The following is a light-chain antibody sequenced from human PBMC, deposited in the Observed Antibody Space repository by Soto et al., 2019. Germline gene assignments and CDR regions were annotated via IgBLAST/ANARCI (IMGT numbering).Light chain of an antibody. CDR1: QNIRSR. CDR3: HQYNSYSGT. Sequence: DFQMTQSPSTLSASVGDRVTITCRASQNIRSRLAWFQQKPGKAPKLLIYDASTLESGVPSRFSGSGSGTEFTLTISSLQPDDFATYYCHQYNSYSGTFGQGTKVDIK. V-gene: IGKV1-5*01. CDR2: DAS. J-gene: IGKJ1*01.